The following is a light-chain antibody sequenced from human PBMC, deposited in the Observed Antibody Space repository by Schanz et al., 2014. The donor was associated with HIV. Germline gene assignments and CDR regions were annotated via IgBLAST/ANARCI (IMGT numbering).Light chain of an antibody. J-gene: IGKJ4*01. CDR1: QSVGTN. Sequence: EIVLTQSPGTLSLSPGERATLSCRASQSVGTNLAWYQQKPGQAPRLLMYGASTRATGIPARFSGSGSGTEFTLTISSLQSEDFAVYYCQQYNNWPPLTFGGGTKVEIK. V-gene: IGKV3-15*01. CDR3: QQYNNWPPLT. CDR2: GAS.